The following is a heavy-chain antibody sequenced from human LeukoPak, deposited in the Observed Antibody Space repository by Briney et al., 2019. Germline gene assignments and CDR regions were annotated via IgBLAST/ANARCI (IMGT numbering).Heavy chain of an antibody. Sequence: GGSLRLSCAASGFTFSSYSMNWVRQAPGKGLEWVSYISSSSSTIYYADSVKGRFTISRDNAKNSLYLQMNSLRAEDTAVYYCARDRCSGGSCYLLDYWGQGTLVTVSS. J-gene: IGHJ4*02. CDR1: GFTFSSYS. CDR2: ISSSSSTI. D-gene: IGHD2-15*01. CDR3: ARDRCSGGSCYLLDY. V-gene: IGHV3-48*01.